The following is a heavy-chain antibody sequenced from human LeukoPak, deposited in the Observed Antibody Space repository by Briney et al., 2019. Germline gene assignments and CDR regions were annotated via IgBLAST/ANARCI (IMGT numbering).Heavy chain of an antibody. V-gene: IGHV1-69*06. Sequence: SVKVSCKASGGTFSSYAISWVRQAPGQGLEWMGGIIPIFGTANYAQKFQGRVTITADKSTSTAYMELSSLRSEDTAVYYCARNKGGYDILTGYLSGLYYYYMDVWGKGTTVTVSS. CDR2: IIPIFGTA. D-gene: IGHD3-9*01. J-gene: IGHJ6*03. CDR1: GGTFSSYA. CDR3: ARNKGGYDILTGYLSGLYYYYMDV.